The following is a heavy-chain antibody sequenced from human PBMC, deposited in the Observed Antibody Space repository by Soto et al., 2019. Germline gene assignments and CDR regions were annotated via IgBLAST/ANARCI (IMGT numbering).Heavy chain of an antibody. Sequence: SVKVSCKASGGTFTNYAFSGVRQAPGQGLDGMGGIIPVFGTPDYAQKFQGRVTITADESTRTASMELSSLRSDDTAVYYCARERSVGYCITTTCPKPFYYYAMDVWGQGTTVTVSS. J-gene: IGHJ6*02. CDR3: ARERSVGYCITTTCPKPFYYYAMDV. CDR1: GGTFTNYA. CDR2: IIPVFGTP. D-gene: IGHD2-2*01. V-gene: IGHV1-69*13.